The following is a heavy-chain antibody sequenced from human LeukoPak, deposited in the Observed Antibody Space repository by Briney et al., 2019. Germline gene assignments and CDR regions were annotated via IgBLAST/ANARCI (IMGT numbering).Heavy chain of an antibody. CDR2: MKPNRCNT. D-gene: IGHD7-27*01. CDR3: ARVGNLRADY. V-gene: IGHV1-8*01. J-gene: IGHJ4*02. CDR1: GYTYTRYY. Sequence: GASVKVSRKSSGYTYTRYYINWARQATAQGREWRGWMKPNRCNTGYAQKFQGRVTMTRNTSISTDYMELSSLRSEDTAVYYCARVGNLRADYWGQGTLVTVSS.